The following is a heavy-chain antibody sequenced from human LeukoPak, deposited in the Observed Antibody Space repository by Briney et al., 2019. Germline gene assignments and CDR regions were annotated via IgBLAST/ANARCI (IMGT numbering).Heavy chain of an antibody. CDR2: ISGNGGVI. V-gene: IGHV3-23*01. CDR3: AKDGTVVVMTTMAFDI. J-gene: IGHJ3*02. CDR1: GFTFSDNY. D-gene: IGHD2-21*02. Sequence: GGSLRLSCAASGFTFSDNYMTWVRQAPGKGLEWLSYISGNGGVIQYADSVKGRFTISRDNSNSTLYLQMDSLRAEDTAVYYCAKDGTVVVMTTMAFDIWGQGTMVTVSS.